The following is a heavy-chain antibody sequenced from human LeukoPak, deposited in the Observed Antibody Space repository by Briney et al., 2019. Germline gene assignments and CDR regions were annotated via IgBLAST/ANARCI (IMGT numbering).Heavy chain of an antibody. V-gene: IGHV3-23*01. J-gene: IGHJ4*02. CDR2: ISGSGGST. CDR3: AKVPSEFDY. Sequence: QPWRSLRLSCAASGFTFRSYAMHRVRQAPGKGLEWVSAISGSGGSTYYADSVKGRFTISRDNSKNTLYLQMNSLRAEDTAVYYCAKVPSEFDYWGQGTLVTVSS. CDR1: GFTFRSYA.